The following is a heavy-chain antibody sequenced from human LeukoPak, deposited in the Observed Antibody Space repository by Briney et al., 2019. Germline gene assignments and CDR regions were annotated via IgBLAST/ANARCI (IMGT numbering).Heavy chain of an antibody. D-gene: IGHD3-10*01. CDR3: VRVGSLVFDF. Sequence: GGSLRLSCAASGFTFSDHYMDWVRQAPGKGLEWVGRIRDKTNSYTTEYAASVKGRFTISRDDSKNSLYLQMNRLKTEDTAVYYCVRVGSLVFDFWGQGTMVTVSS. CDR1: GFTFSDHY. J-gene: IGHJ3*01. V-gene: IGHV3-72*01. CDR2: IRDKTNSYTT.